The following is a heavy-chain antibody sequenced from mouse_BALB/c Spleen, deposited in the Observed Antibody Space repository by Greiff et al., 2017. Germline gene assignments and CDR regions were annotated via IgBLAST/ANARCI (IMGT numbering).Heavy chain of an antibody. Sequence: QVQLQQSGADLVKPGASVKLSCKASGYTFTSYCMHWVKQRPGQGLEWIGEINPSNGRTNYKEKFKSKVTLTVDKSSNTAYMQLSNLTSEDAAVYYYARCYCDYDVEAMDYWGQGTSVTVSS. V-gene: IGHV1S81*02. D-gene: IGHD2-4*01. CDR1: GYTFTSYC. J-gene: IGHJ4*01. CDR3: ARCYCDYDVEAMDY. CDR2: INPSNGRT.